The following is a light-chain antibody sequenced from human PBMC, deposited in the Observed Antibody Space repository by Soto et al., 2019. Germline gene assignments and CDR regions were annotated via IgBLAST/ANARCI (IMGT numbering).Light chain of an antibody. CDR1: QSVRSY. Sequence: EIVLTQSPATLSLSPGESATLSCRASQSVRSYLAWYQQKPGQAPRLVIYDASNRATGIPARFSGSGSGSDFTLTTSSLEHEDFAVYYCQQRNNWPPITFGQGTRLEIK. J-gene: IGKJ5*01. CDR3: QQRNNWPPIT. CDR2: DAS. V-gene: IGKV3-11*01.